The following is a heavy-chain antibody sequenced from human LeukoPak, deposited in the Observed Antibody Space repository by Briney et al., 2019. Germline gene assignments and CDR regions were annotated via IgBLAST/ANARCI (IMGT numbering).Heavy chain of an antibody. CDR3: ARDRSSVLFSSSGWFDP. CDR2: IYYSGST. D-gene: IGHD6-13*01. V-gene: IGHV4-59*01. CDR1: GGSISSYY. Sequence: SETLSLTCTVSGGSISSYYWSWIRQPPGKGLEWIGYIYYSGSTNYNPSLKSRVTISVDTSKNQFSLKLSSVTAADTAVYYCARDRSSVLFSSSGWFDPWGQGTLVTVSS. J-gene: IGHJ5*02.